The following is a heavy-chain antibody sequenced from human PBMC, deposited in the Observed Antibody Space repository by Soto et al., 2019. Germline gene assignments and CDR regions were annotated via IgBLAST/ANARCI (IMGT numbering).Heavy chain of an antibody. D-gene: IGHD3-3*01. CDR1: GFTFSSYW. CDR2: IKQDGSEK. J-gene: IGHJ4*02. Sequence: EVQLVESGGGLVQPGGSLRLSCAASGFTFSSYWMSWVRQAPGKGLEWVANIKQDGSEKYYVDSVKGRFTISRDNAKNSLYLQMNSLRAEDTAVYYCARVRVIFGGRATHFDYWGQGTLVTVSS. V-gene: IGHV3-7*03. CDR3: ARVRVIFGGRATHFDY.